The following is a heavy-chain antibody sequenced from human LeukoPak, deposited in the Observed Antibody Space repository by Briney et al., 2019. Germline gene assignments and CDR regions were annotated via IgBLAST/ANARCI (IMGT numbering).Heavy chain of an antibody. V-gene: IGHV4-61*01. CDR3: ASLYCSRTSCYMDP. CDR1: GGSVTTTSYY. D-gene: IGHD2-2*02. CDR2: ISYTGNT. Sequence: SETLSLTCTVSGGSVTTTSYYWNWIRQPPGKGPEWIGYISYTGNTNYNPSLKSRVTISLDTSKNQFSLKLSSVTAADTAVYYCASLYCSRTSCYMDPWGQGTLVTVSS. J-gene: IGHJ5*02.